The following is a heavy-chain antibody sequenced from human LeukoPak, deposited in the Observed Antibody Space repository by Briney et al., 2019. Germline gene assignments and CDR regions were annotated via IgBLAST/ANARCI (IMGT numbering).Heavy chain of an antibody. J-gene: IGHJ4*02. V-gene: IGHV3-30*04. CDR1: GFIFSIYS. CDR2: ISYDGTNK. CDR3: ARDPDWGRYYDSGRYYGASLRFAF. D-gene: IGHD3-22*01. Sequence: PGGSLRLSCAASGFIFSIYSMHWVRQAPGKGLEWVAVISYDGTNKYYTDSVKGRFTVSKDNSKNTLYLQMNSLRVEDTAVNYCARDPDWGRYYDSGRYYGASLRFAFWGEGALVTVSS.